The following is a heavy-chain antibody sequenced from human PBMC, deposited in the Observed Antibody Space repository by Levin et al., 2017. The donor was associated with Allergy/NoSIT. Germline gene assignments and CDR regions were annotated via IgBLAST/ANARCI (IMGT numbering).Heavy chain of an antibody. CDR1: GFTFGDYY. CDR3: ARAPGYCSGGSCFDF. J-gene: IGHJ4*02. V-gene: IGHV3-11*01. Sequence: PGGSLRLSCATSGFTFGDYYMSWIRQAPGKGLEWVSDIGSGTKHYAESVKGRFTISRDNDKNSLYLQMNNLRAEDTAVYYCARAPGYCSGGSCFDFWGPGTLVTVSS. D-gene: IGHD2-15*01. CDR2: IGSGTK.